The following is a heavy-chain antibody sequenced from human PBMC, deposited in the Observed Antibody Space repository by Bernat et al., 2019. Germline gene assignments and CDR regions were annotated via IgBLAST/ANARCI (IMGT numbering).Heavy chain of an antibody. CDR1: GFIFSNFG. D-gene: IGHD5-18*01. Sequence: QVQLVEFGGGVVQPGRSLRLSCTASGFIFSNFGIHWVRQAPGKGLEWVAVIWYDGSNKYYADSVKGRFTISRDNSKNTLYLQMNSLRAEDTAVYYCAKAVDTAMFLAFDIWGQGTMVTVSS. CDR2: IWYDGSNK. V-gene: IGHV3-33*06. CDR3: AKAVDTAMFLAFDI. J-gene: IGHJ3*02.